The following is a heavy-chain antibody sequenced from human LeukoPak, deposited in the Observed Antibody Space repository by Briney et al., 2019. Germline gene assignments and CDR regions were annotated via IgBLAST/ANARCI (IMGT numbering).Heavy chain of an antibody. CDR1: GFTFSSYW. J-gene: IGHJ5*02. D-gene: IGHD5-24*01. Sequence: GGSLRLSCAASGFTFSSYWMHWVRQAPGKGLVWVSRINSDGSSTSYADSVKGRFTISRDNAKNTLYLQMNSLRAEDTAVYYCARAGDGYNLYNWFDPWGQGTLVTVSS. CDR2: INSDGSST. CDR3: ARAGDGYNLYNWFDP. V-gene: IGHV3-74*01.